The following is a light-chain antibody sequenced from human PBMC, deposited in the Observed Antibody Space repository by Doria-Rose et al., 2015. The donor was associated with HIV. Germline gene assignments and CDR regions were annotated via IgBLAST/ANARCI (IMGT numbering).Light chain of an antibody. CDR2: DGS. CDR3: HQYGTSWT. V-gene: IGKV3-20*01. CDR1: QRFSSTY. J-gene: IGKJ1*01. Sequence: LTQSPGTLSLSPGERATLSCRASQRFSSTYLAWYQQKPGQAPSLLIYDGSTRATGIPDRFSASGSGTDFTLTINRLEPEGFALYYCHQYGTSWTFGQGTKVEI.